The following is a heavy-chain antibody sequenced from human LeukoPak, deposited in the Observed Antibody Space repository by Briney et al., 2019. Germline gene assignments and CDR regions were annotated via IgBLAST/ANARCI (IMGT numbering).Heavy chain of an antibody. Sequence: ASVKVSCKASGYTFTSYGISWVRQAPGQGLEWMGWISAYNGNANYAQKLQGRVTMTTDTSTSTAYMEPRSLRSDDTAVYYCARVVLRYFDWLSTYYFDYWGQGTLVTVSS. V-gene: IGHV1-18*01. J-gene: IGHJ4*02. CDR2: ISAYNGNA. CDR3: ARVVLRYFDWLSTYYFDY. D-gene: IGHD3-9*01. CDR1: GYTFTSYG.